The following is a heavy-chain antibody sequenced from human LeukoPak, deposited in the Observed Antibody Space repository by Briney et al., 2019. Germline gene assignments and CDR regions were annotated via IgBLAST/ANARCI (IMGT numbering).Heavy chain of an antibody. Sequence: ASVKVSCKASGYTFTSYYMHWVRQAPGQGLEWMGIINPSGGSTNYAQKFQGRVTITADKSTSTAYMELSSLRSEDTAVYYCARAPSGRLFDYWGQGTLVTVSS. CDR1: GYTFTSYY. CDR2: INPSGGST. CDR3: ARAPSGRLFDY. J-gene: IGHJ4*02. V-gene: IGHV1-46*01.